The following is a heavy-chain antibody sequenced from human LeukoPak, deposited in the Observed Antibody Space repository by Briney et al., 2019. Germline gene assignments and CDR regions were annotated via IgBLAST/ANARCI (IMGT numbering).Heavy chain of an antibody. D-gene: IGHD3-10*01. CDR2: IYHSGST. J-gene: IGHJ4*02. CDR3: ARDHATPFTMVRGAHSN. Sequence: SETLSLTCTVSGASISSTSYCWGWIRQPPGKGLEWIGSIYHSGSTYYNPSLKSRVTISVDTSKNQFSLKLSSVTAADTAVYYCARDHATPFTMVRGAHSNWGQGTLVTVSS. CDR1: GASISSTSYC. V-gene: IGHV4-39*07.